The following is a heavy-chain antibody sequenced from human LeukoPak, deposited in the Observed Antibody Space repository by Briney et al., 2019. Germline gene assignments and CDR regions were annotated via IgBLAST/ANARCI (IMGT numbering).Heavy chain of an antibody. CDR2: ISPSGGST. Sequence: GASVKVSCKAFGYTFTSNYMHWVRQAPGQGPEWMGVISPSGGSTTYAQKFQGRVTMTRNTSISTAYMELSSLRSEDTAVYYCARGVRVGVVVVPNKLFDPWGQGTLVTVSS. V-gene: IGHV1-46*01. D-gene: IGHD2-2*01. CDR1: GYTFTSNY. J-gene: IGHJ5*02. CDR3: ARGVRVGVVVVPNKLFDP.